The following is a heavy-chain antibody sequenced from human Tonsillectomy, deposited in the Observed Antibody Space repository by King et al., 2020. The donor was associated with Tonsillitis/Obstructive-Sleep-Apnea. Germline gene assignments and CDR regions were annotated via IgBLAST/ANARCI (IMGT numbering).Heavy chain of an antibody. CDR1: DDSITGYY. CDR3: ARQKAAYYDYVWGSYRSNYFDY. Sequence: VQLQESGPGLVKPSETLSLTCTVSDDSITGYYWSWIRQPPGKGLEWIGYIYYSGSTNYNPSLKSRVTISLEKSKNQFSLKLSSVTAADTAGYYCARQKAAYYDYVWGSYRSNYFDYWGQGTLVTVSS. V-gene: IGHV4-59*08. J-gene: IGHJ4*02. CDR2: IYYSGST. D-gene: IGHD3-16*02.